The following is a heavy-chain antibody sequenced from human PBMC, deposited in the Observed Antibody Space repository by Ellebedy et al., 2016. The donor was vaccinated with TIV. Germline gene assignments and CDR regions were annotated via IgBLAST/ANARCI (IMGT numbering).Heavy chain of an antibody. V-gene: IGHV5-10-1*01. CDR1: GYTFTNYW. D-gene: IGHD2/OR15-2a*01. Sequence: GESLKISCKGSGYTFTNYWITWVRQMPGKGLEWMGRIDPSDSQTTYSPSFQGHVTMSADRSVGAAYLQWSSLKASHTAMYFCAGGAVNYFNHVKYFDPWGQGTLVTVSS. J-gene: IGHJ5*02. CDR2: IDPSDSQT. CDR3: AGGAVNYFNHVKYFDP.